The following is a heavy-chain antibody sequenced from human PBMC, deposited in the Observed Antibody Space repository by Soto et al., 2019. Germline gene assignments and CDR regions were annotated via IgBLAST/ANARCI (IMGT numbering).Heavy chain of an antibody. CDR1: GFTFSNYG. CDR2: IWYDGSNK. J-gene: IGHJ4*02. D-gene: IGHD5-12*01. Sequence: QVQLVESGGGVVQPGRSLRLSCAASGFTFSNYGMHWVRQAPGKGLEWVAVIWYDGSNKYYADSVKGRFTISRDNSTNTLSLQLNSLRAEDTAVYYCAREGKDIVATIRPYYFDYWGQGTLVTVSS. V-gene: IGHV3-33*01. CDR3: AREGKDIVATIRPYYFDY.